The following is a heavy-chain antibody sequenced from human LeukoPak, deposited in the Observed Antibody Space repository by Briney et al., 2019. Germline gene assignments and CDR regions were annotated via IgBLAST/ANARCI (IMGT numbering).Heavy chain of an antibody. J-gene: IGHJ4*02. Sequence: GGSLRLSCVASGFTFDTYNMNWVRQAPGKGLEWVSAISGSGGSTYYADSVKGRFTISRDNSKNTLYLQMNSLRAEDTAVYYCAKDPLGFGGVIVDYWGQGTLATVSS. CDR3: AKDPLGFGGVIVDY. D-gene: IGHD3-16*02. CDR2: ISGSGGST. CDR1: GFTFDTYN. V-gene: IGHV3-23*01.